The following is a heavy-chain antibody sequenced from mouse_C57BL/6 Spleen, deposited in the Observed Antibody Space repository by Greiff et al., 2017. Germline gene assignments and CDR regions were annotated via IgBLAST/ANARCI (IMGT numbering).Heavy chain of an antibody. CDR3: ARKGITTENAMDY. J-gene: IGHJ4*01. Sequence: EVQLQQSGPELVKPGASVKISCKASGYTFTDYYMNWVKQSHGKSLEWIGDINPNNGGTSYNQQFQGKATLTVDKSSSTAYMELRRLTSEDSAVDYCARKGITTENAMDYWGQGTSVTVSS. V-gene: IGHV1-26*01. D-gene: IGHD1-1*01. CDR1: GYTFTDYY. CDR2: INPNNGGT.